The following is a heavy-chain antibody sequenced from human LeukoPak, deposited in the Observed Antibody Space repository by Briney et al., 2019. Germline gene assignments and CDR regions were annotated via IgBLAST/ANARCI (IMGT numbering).Heavy chain of an antibody. Sequence: EASGTLSLTCTVSSGSIGSSSNYWGWIRQAPGKGLEWIGNVYYSGSTFYNPSLKSRVTISVDTSKNQFSLKLRSVTAADTAIYYCARASFNVVFGNWFDPWGQGTLVTVSS. D-gene: IGHD2-8*01. CDR2: VYYSGST. CDR1: SGSIGSSSNY. V-gene: IGHV4-39*01. CDR3: ARASFNVVFGNWFDP. J-gene: IGHJ5*02.